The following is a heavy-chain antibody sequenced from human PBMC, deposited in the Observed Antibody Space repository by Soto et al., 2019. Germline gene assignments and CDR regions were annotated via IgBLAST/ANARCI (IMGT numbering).Heavy chain of an antibody. CDR2: ISWDGGST. CDR3: AKGRGIAAAGTFDY. V-gene: IGHV3-43*01. CDR1: GFTFDDYT. Sequence: GGSLRLSCAASGFTFDDYTMHWVRQAPGKGLEWVSLISWDGGSTYYADSVKGRFTISRDNSKNSLYLQMNSLRTEDTALYYCAKGRGIAAAGTFDYWGQGTLVTVSS. J-gene: IGHJ4*02. D-gene: IGHD6-13*01.